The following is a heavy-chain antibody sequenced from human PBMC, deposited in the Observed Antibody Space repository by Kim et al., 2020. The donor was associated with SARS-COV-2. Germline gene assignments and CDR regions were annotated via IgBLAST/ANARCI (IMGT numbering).Heavy chain of an antibody. Sequence: SETLSLTCTVSGGSISSSSYYWGWIRQPPGKGLEWIGSIYYSGSTYYNPSLKSRVTISVDTSKNQFSLKLSSVTAAATAVYYCARRGVVVITWGGGMDVWGQGTTVTVSS. D-gene: IGHD3-22*01. J-gene: IGHJ6*02. V-gene: IGHV4-39*01. CDR1: GGSISSSSYY. CDR3: ARRGVVVITWGGGMDV. CDR2: IYYSGST.